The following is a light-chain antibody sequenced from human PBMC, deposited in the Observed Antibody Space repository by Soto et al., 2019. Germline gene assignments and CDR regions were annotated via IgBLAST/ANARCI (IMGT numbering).Light chain of an antibody. CDR1: QSVSTN. CDR2: RVS. J-gene: IGKJ1*01. V-gene: IGKV3-15*01. CDR3: QQYHSWPRT. Sequence: EIVLTQSPATLSVSTGDRASISCRASQSVSTNLAWYQHKPGQPPRLLFYRVSARASGVPARYSVSESETDFTLPSSRLQCEDLPVHYFQQYHSWPRTFGQGTKVE.